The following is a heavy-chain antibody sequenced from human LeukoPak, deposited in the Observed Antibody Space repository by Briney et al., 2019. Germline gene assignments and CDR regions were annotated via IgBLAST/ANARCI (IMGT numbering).Heavy chain of an antibody. V-gene: IGHV1-69*05. D-gene: IGHD5-18*01. J-gene: IGHJ6*03. CDR3: AGWDTAMVPPRYYYYHYYMDV. CDR2: IIPIFGTA. CDR1: GGTFSSYA. Sequence: SVKVSCKASGGTFSSYAISWVRQAPGQGLEWMGGIIPIFGTANYAQKFQGRVTITTDESTSTAYMELSSLRSEDTAVYYCAGWDTAMVPPRYYYYHYYMDVWGKGTTVTVSS.